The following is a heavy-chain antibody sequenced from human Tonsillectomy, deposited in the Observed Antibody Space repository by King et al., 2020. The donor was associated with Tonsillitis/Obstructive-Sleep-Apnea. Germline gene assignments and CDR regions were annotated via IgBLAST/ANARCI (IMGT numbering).Heavy chain of an antibody. J-gene: IGHJ6*03. CDR2: IYSAGST. CDR1: VFTVSSNY. V-gene: IGHV3-53*01. Sequence: QLVESGGGLIQPGGSLRLSCAASVFTVSSNYMSWVRQAPGKGLAWFSVIYSAGSTYYADSVKGRFTISRDNSKNTLYLQMKSLRAEDTAVYYWARDQDYGSGSYFHYYYYMDVWGKGTTVTVSS. D-gene: IGHD3-10*01. CDR3: ARDQDYGSGSYFHYYYYMDV.